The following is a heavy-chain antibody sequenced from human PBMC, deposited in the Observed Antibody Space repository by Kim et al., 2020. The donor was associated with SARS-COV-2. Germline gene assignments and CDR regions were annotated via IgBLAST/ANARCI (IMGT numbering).Heavy chain of an antibody. Sequence: YADSVKGRFTISRDNAKNSLYLQMNSLRAEDTAVYYCARGRSSSHGAIDYWGQGTLVTVSS. V-gene: IGHV3-21*01. CDR3: ARGRSSSHGAIDY. J-gene: IGHJ4*02. D-gene: IGHD6-13*01.